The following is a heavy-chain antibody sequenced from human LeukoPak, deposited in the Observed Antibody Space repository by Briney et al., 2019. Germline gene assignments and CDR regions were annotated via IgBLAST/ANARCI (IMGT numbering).Heavy chain of an antibody. D-gene: IGHD3-10*01. Sequence: SVKVSCKASGGTFRTYAITWVRQTPGQGLEWMGGIIPIFGSANYAQRFQGRVTITTDESTSTAYMDLSSLRSEDTAVYYCALNLWSHDGNYYYFYYMDVWGKGTTVTVSS. CDR2: IIPIFGSA. CDR1: GGTFRTYA. V-gene: IGHV1-69*05. CDR3: ALNLWSHDGNYYYFYYMDV. J-gene: IGHJ6*03.